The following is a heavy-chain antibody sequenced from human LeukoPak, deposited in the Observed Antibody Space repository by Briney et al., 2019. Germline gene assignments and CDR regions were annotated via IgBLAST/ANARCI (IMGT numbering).Heavy chain of an antibody. V-gene: IGHV5-51*01. CDR2: IYPGDSDT. CDR3: ARHNNYYDSSGYCDY. D-gene: IGHD3-22*01. J-gene: IGHJ4*02. CDR1: GYSFTSYW. Sequence: GESLKISCKGSGYSFTSYWIGWVRQMPGKGLEWVGIIYPGDSDTRYSPSFQGQVTISADKSISTAYLQWSSLKASDTAMYYCARHNNYYDSSGYCDYWGQGTLVTVSS.